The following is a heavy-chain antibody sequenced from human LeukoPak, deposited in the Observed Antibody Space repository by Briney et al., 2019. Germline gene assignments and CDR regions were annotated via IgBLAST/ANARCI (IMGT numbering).Heavy chain of an antibody. Sequence: SETLSLTCTVSGGSISSYYWSWIRQPPGKGLEWIGYFYYSGSTNYNPSLKSRVTISVDTSKNQFSLKLSSVTAADTAVYYCARDPSTGTTAFDIWGQGTMVTVSS. J-gene: IGHJ3*02. V-gene: IGHV4-59*01. CDR2: FYYSGST. D-gene: IGHD1-1*01. CDR3: ARDPSTGTTAFDI. CDR1: GGSISSYY.